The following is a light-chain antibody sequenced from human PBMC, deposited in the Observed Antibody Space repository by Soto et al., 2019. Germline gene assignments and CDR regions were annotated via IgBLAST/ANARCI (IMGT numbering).Light chain of an antibody. CDR1: SSDVGSYNL. CDR3: CSFAGSYTYV. J-gene: IGLJ1*01. Sequence: SALTQPASVSGSPGQSITISCTGTSSDVGSYNLVSWYQQHPGKAPKLMIYEGSKRPSGVSNRFSGSKSGNTASLTISGLQAEDEADYSCCSFAGSYTYVFGGGTKVTV. V-gene: IGLV2-23*01. CDR2: EGS.